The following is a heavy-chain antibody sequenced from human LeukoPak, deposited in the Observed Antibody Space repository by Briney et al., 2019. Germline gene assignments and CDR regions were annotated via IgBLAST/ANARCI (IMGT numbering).Heavy chain of an antibody. J-gene: IGHJ4*02. D-gene: IGHD2-21*02. CDR1: GFTVSSNY. CDR2: IYSGGT. CDR3: ARVTGNYFDY. V-gene: IGHV3-53*01. Sequence: GGSLRLSCAASGFTVSSNYMSWVRQAPGKGLECVSVIYSGGTYFADSVKGRFTISRDNFKNTLYLQMNSLRAEDTAVYYCARVTGNYFDYWGQGTLVTVSS.